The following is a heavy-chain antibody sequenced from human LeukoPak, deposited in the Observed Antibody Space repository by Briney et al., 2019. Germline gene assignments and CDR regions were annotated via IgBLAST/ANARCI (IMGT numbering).Heavy chain of an antibody. CDR1: GFTFTTYA. CDR2: ISGSGSST. V-gene: IGHV3-23*01. J-gene: IGHJ4*02. Sequence: GGSLRLSCAASGFTFTTYAMSWVRQAPGKGLEWVSAISGSGSSTYYADSVKGRVTISRDNSKNTLYLQMNSLRAEDTAVYYCAKLRQLATEVVYWGQGTLVTVSS. D-gene: IGHD6-13*01. CDR3: AKLRQLATEVVY.